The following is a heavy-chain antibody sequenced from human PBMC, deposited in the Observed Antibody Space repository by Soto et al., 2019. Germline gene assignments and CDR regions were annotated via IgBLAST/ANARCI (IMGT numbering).Heavy chain of an antibody. J-gene: IGHJ6*02. V-gene: IGHV1-69*13. Sequence: SGKVSCKASGGTFSSYAISWVRQAPGQGLEWMGGIIPIFGTANYAQKFQGRVTITADESTSTAYMELSSLRSEDTAVYYCARDQGDCSSTSCYYYYYYYGMDVWGQGTTFPAS. D-gene: IGHD2-2*01. CDR3: ARDQGDCSSTSCYYYYYYYGMDV. CDR1: GGTFSSYA. CDR2: IIPIFGTA.